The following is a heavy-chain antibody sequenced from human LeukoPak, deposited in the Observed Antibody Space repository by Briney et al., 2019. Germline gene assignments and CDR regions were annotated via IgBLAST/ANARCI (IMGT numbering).Heavy chain of an antibody. V-gene: IGHV3-11*04. CDR1: EFTFSDYY. CDR3: ARGDGYNIYYYMDV. D-gene: IGHD5-24*01. Sequence: GGSLRLSCAASEFTFSDYYMSWIRQAPGKGLEWVSYISSSGSTIYYADSVKGRFTISRDNAKNSLYLQMNSLRAEDTAVYYCARGDGYNIYYYMDVWGKGTTVTISS. J-gene: IGHJ6*03. CDR2: ISSSGSTI.